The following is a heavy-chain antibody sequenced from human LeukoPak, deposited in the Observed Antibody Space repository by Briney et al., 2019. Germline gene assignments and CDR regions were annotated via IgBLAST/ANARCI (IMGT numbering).Heavy chain of an antibody. V-gene: IGHV1-69*06. J-gene: IGHJ4*02. CDR3: ARDLGYSYGYGFSPDY. D-gene: IGHD5-18*01. CDR1: GGTFSSYA. CDR2: VIPIFGTA. Sequence: SVKVSCKASGGTFSSYAISWVRQAPGQGLEWMGGVIPIFGTANYAQKFQGRVTITADKSTSTAYMELSSLRSEDTAVYYCARDLGYSYGYGFSPDYWGQGTLVTVSS.